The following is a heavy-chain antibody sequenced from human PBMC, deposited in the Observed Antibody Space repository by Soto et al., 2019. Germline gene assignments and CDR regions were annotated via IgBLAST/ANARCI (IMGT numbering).Heavy chain of an antibody. CDR2: FRAGGNT. CDR3: ARQLICISTSCYGAFDI. D-gene: IGHD2-2*01. Sequence: SETLSLTCTVSGGSISRSDYYWGWIRQPPEKGLEWIGSFRAGGNTFYNPFLKSRVIISVDTSTNQFSLRLSSVTAADTAVYYCARQLICISTSCYGAFDIWGQGTMVTVSS. V-gene: IGHV4-39*01. CDR1: GGSISRSDYY. J-gene: IGHJ3*02.